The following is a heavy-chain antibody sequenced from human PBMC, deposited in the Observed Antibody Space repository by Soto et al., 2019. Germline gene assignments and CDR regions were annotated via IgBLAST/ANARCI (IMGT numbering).Heavy chain of an antibody. CDR1: GGSISSYY. CDR2: IYYSGST. CDR3: ARSPTNHYYYYMDV. V-gene: IGHV4-59*08. Sequence: PSETLSLTCTVSGGSISSYYWSWIRQPPGKGLEWIGYIYYSGSTNYNPSLKSRVTISVDTSKNQFSLKLSSVTAADTAVYYCARSPTNHYYYYMDVWGKGTTVTVS. J-gene: IGHJ6*03. D-gene: IGHD5-12*01.